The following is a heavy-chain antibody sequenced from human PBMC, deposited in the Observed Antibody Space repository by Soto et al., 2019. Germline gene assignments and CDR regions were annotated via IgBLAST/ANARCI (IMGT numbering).Heavy chain of an antibody. D-gene: IGHD2-2*01. Sequence: SETLSLTCAVYGGSFSSYYWSWIRQPPGKGLEWIGEINHSGSTNYNPSLKSRVTISVDTSKNQFSLKLSSVTAADTAQYYCARVPRYSSDIVEVPAVMFEDWFHPWGQGTLVTVSS. CDR1: GGSFSSYY. J-gene: IGHJ5*02. CDR2: INHSGST. CDR3: ARVPRYSSDIVEVPAVMFEDWFHP. V-gene: IGHV4-34*01.